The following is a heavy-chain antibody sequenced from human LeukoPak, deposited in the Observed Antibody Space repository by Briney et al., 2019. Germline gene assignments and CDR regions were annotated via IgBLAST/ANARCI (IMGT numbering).Heavy chain of an antibody. D-gene: IGHD4-23*01. Sequence: GGSLRLSCAASGFTFSTYWMSWVRQAPGKGLEWVANIKQDGSEKYYVDSMKGRFAISRDNAKNSLFLQMNTLRVEDTAVYYCAKDSLLTVVSPVAASWGQGTLVTVSS. CDR1: GFTFSTYW. J-gene: IGHJ5*02. CDR3: AKDSLLTVVSPVAAS. CDR2: IKQDGSEK. V-gene: IGHV3-7*01.